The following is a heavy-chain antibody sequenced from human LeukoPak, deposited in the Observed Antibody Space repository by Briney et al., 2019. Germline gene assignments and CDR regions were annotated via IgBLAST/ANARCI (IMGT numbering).Heavy chain of an antibody. CDR1: GFTFSSYA. D-gene: IGHD3-10*01. Sequence: GGSLRLSCAASGFTFSSYAMHWVRQAPGKGLEWVAVISYDGSNKYYADSVKGRFTISRDNAKNTLYLQMNSLRAEDTAVYYCARGNYYGQDYWGQGTLVTVSS. J-gene: IGHJ4*02. CDR3: ARGNYYGQDY. CDR2: ISYDGSNK. V-gene: IGHV3-30-3*01.